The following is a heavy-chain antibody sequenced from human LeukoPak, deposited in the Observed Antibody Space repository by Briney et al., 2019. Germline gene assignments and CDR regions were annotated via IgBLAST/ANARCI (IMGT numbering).Heavy chain of an antibody. Sequence: ASVKVSCKPSGYTFTSYGISWVRLAPGQGLEGMGWISAYNGKTNHAQKLQARVTMTTDTSTSTAYMELRSLRSEDTAVTVCARSPVTTRWSDRWGRASLVTVSS. CDR3: ARSPVTTRWSDR. CDR2: ISAYNGKT. D-gene: IGHD4-11*01. V-gene: IGHV1-18*01. J-gene: IGHJ5*02. CDR1: GYTFTSYG.